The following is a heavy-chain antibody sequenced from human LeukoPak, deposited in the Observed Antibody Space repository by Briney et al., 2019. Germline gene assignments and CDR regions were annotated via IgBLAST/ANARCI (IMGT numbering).Heavy chain of an antibody. J-gene: IGHJ4*02. Sequence: VASVKVSCKASGYTFTGYYMHWVRQAPGQGLEWMGWINPNSGGTNYAQKFQGRVTMTRDTSISTAYMELSRLRSDDTAVYYCATTDGPIGPWGYWGQGTLVTVSS. V-gene: IGHV1-2*02. D-gene: IGHD5-24*01. CDR2: INPNSGGT. CDR3: ATTDGPIGPWGY. CDR1: GYTFTGYY.